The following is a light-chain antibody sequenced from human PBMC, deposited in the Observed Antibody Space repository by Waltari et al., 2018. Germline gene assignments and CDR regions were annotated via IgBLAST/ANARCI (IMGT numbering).Light chain of an antibody. V-gene: IGKV3-20*01. CDR3: QKYGTLPAT. CDR1: QSVSRW. Sequence: EIVVTQSPGTLSLSPGERATLSCRASQSVSRWLAWYQQKPGQPPRLLIYGASSRANGIPDRFSGSGSGTDFSLTISRLEPEDSAVYYCQKYGTLPATFGQGTKVEVK. CDR2: GAS. J-gene: IGKJ1*01.